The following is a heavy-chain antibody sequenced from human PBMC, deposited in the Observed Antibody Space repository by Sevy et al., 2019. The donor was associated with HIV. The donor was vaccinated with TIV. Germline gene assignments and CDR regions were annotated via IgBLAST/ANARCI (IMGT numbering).Heavy chain of an antibody. CDR3: ARELWPGDY. J-gene: IGHJ4*02. CDR2: INQDGSQK. D-gene: IGHD2-21*01. Sequence: GGSLRLSCAASGFTFSDYYMGWVRKAPGKGLELMANINQDGSQKNYVDSVKGRFTISRDNAKNSVSLQMNSLRVDDTAIYYCARELWPGDYWGQGTLVTVSS. V-gene: IGHV3-7*01. CDR1: GFTFSDYY.